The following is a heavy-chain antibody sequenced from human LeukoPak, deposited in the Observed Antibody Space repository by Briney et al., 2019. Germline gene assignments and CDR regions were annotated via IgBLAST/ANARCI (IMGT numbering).Heavy chain of an antibody. CDR3: AKDWSPFDY. J-gene: IGHJ4*02. V-gene: IGHV3-23*01. CDR2: IDGGGTNT. Sequence: GGSLRLSCAASGFTFSSYAMSWVRQAPGKGLDWVSSIDGGGTNTYYADSVKGRFTISRDNSKNTLYLQMNSLRAEDTAVYYCAKDWSPFDYWGQGTLVTVSS. CDR1: GFTFSSYA.